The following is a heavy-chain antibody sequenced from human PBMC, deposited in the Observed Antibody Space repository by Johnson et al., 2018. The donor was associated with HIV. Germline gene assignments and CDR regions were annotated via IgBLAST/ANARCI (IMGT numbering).Heavy chain of an antibody. CDR3: AKGKKSLPDAFDI. Sequence: QVQLVESGGGVVQPGGSLRLSCAASGFTFSSYAMHWVRQAPGKGLEWVAVISYDGSNKYYADSVKGRFTISRDNSKNTLYLQMNSLRAEDTAVYYCAKGKKSLPDAFDIWGQGTMVTVSS. V-gene: IGHV3-30*04. J-gene: IGHJ3*02. CDR2: ISYDGSNK. CDR1: GFTFSSYA.